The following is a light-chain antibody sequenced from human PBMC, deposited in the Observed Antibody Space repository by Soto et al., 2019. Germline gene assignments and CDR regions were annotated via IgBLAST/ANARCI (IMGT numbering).Light chain of an antibody. CDR3: AAWDDSPNGCV. CDR1: SSNIGTYS. CDR2: SEN. J-gene: IGLJ1*01. V-gene: IGLV1-44*01. Sequence: QSVLTQPPSASGTPGQRVTISCSGSSSNIGTYSVSWYQQFPGTAPRLLIYSENQRPSGVPDRFSASTSGASASLAISGLQSEDEADFYCAAWDDSPNGCVFGTGTKGTV.